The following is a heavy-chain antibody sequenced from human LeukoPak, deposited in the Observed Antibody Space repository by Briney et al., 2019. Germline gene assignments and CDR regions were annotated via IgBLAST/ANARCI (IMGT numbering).Heavy chain of an antibody. CDR2: ISAYNGNT. J-gene: IGHJ5*02. CDR1: GYTFTSYG. V-gene: IGHV1-18*01. CDR3: ASGLYGGNSGWFDP. Sequence: ASVKVSCKASGYTFTSYGISWVRQAPGQGLEWLGWISAYNGNTNYAQKLQGRVTMTTDTSTSTAYMELRSLRSDDTAVYYCASGLYGGNSGWFDPWGQGTLVTVSS. D-gene: IGHD4-23*01.